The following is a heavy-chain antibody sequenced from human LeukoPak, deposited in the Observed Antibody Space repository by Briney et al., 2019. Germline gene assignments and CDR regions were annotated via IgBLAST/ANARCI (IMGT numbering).Heavy chain of an antibody. D-gene: IGHD4-11*01. CDR1: GGSFSGYY. CDR2: ISSSGSTI. CDR3: ARDGDDYDY. J-gene: IGHJ4*02. V-gene: IGHV3-11*01. Sequence: LSLTCAVYGGSFSGYYWSWIRQAPGKGLEWVSYISSSGSTIYYADSVKGRFTISRDNAKNSLYLQMNSLRAEDTAVYYCARDGDDYDYWGQGTLVTVSS.